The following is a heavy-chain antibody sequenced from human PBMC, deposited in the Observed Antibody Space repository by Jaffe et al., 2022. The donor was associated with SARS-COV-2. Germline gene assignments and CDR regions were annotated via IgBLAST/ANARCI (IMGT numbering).Heavy chain of an antibody. CDR3: ARDRHNYYYYYMDV. CDR2: ISPDGNTK. CDR1: GFTFNAYS. V-gene: IGHV3-30*04. J-gene: IGHJ6*03. Sequence: QVQLVESGGGVVQPGRSLRLSCAASGFTFNAYSLYWVRQAPGKGPEWLAAISPDGNTKYYADSVTGRFIISRDNSRSTLFLQMNSLRPDDTSLYYCARDRHNYYYYYMDVWGKGTAVTVSS.